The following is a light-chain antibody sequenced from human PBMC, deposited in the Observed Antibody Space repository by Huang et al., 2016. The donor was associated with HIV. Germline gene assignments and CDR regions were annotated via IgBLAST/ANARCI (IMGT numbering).Light chain of an antibody. CDR3: QQYFTTPLT. CDR1: HSLLHSNNKNY. CDR2: WSS. Sequence: DIVLTQSPDSLAVSLGERATVRCKSSHSLLHSNNKNYLAWYQLKTGHSPKLLLYWSSTRESGVPDRFNGDGSVSDFALTINNLQAEDVAVYYCQQYFTTPLTFGGGTKVEI. J-gene: IGKJ4*01. V-gene: IGKV4-1*01.